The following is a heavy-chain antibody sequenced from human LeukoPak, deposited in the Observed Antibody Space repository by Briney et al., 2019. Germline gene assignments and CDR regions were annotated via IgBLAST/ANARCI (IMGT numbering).Heavy chain of an antibody. J-gene: IGHJ3*02. CDR2: INHSGST. V-gene: IGHV4-34*01. Sequence: PSETLSLTCAVYGGSFSGYYWSWIRQPPGKGLEWIGEINHSGSTNYNPSLKSRVTISVDTSKNQFSLKLSSVTAADTAVYYCVSSGSPLDDAFDIWGQGTMVTVSS. CDR1: GGSFSGYY. D-gene: IGHD3-10*01. CDR3: VSSGSPLDDAFDI.